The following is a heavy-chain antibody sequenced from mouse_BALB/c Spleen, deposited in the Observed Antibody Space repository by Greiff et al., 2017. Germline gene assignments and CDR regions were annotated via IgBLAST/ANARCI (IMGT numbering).Heavy chain of an antibody. D-gene: IGHD2-1*01. Sequence: EVQLKQSGAELVKPGASVKLSCTASGFNITDTYMHWVKQRPEQGLEWIGRIDPANGNTKYDPKFQGKATITADTSSNTAYLQLSSLTSEDTAVYYCARSYGNLYYFDYWGQGTTLTVSS. CDR3: ARSYGNLYYFDY. V-gene: IGHV14-3*02. CDR1: GFNITDTY. CDR2: IDPANGNT. J-gene: IGHJ2*01.